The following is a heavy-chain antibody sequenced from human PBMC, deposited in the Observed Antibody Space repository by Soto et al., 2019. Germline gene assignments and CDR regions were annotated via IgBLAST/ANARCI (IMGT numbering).Heavy chain of an antibody. CDR3: AKDSYSSSPRGYYYYGMDV. Sequence: QTGGSLRLSCAASGFTFSSYGMHWVRQAPGKGLEWVAVISYDGSNKYYADSVKGRFTISRDNSKNTLYLQMNSLRAEDTAVYYCAKDSYSSSPRGYYYYGMDVWGQGTTVTVSS. J-gene: IGHJ6*02. V-gene: IGHV3-30*18. D-gene: IGHD6-6*01. CDR2: ISYDGSNK. CDR1: GFTFSSYG.